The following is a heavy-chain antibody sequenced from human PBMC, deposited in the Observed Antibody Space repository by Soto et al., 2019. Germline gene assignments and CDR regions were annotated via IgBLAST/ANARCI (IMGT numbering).Heavy chain of an antibody. CDR1: RFTFTSYG. Sequence: TGGSLRLSCAASRFTFTSYGVSWVRQAPGKGLEWVSTISTSGTTTHYADSVKGRFTISRDSSKNTLYLQMSSLRVEDTAVYYCAKVAGPSSMYYYGMDVWGQGTTVTVSS. J-gene: IGHJ6*02. V-gene: IGHV3-23*01. CDR2: ISTSGTTT. D-gene: IGHD6-13*01. CDR3: AKVAGPSSMYYYGMDV.